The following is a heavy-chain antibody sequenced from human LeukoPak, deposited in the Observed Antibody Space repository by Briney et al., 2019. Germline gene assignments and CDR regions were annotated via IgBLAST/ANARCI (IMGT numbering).Heavy chain of an antibody. CDR2: ISYDGNNK. CDR1: GFTFNHFA. D-gene: IGHD6-6*01. V-gene: IGHV3-30-3*01. CDR3: ARDLETLAARNELIWSNWIDP. Sequence: GGSLRLSCAASGFTFNHFAMHWVRQAPGKGLEWVAVISYDGNNKYHADSVKGRLTISRDNSKNTLYLQMNSLRGDDTAMYYCARDLETLAARNELIWSNWIDPWGQGTLVTVSS. J-gene: IGHJ5*02.